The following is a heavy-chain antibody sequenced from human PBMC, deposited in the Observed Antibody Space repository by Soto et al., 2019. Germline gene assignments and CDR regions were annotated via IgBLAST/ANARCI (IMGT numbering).Heavy chain of an antibody. Sequence: LSLTCAVYGGSFSGYYWSWIRQPPGKGLEWIGEINHSGSTNYNPSLKSRVTISVDTSKNQFSLKLSSVTAADTAVYYCARGSRITMIVVVNRSGSDYWGQGTLVTVSS. J-gene: IGHJ4*02. CDR2: INHSGST. CDR1: GGSFSGYY. D-gene: IGHD3-22*01. CDR3: ARGSRITMIVVVNRSGSDY. V-gene: IGHV4-34*01.